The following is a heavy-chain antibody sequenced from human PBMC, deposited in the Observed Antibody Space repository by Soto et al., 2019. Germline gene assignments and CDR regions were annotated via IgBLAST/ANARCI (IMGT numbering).Heavy chain of an antibody. CDR3: ARDGSSDWLTWFDP. V-gene: IGHV1-46*01. CDR1: GYTFTDYY. D-gene: IGHD6-19*01. J-gene: IGHJ5*02. CDR2: ISPSGGST. Sequence: QVQLVQSGADVKKPGASVKVSCKASGYTFTDYYMHWVRQAPGQGLEWMGIISPSGGSTYAQKFQDRVTVTRDTSTSTVYMELSSLRSEDTAVYYCARDGSSDWLTWFDPWGQGTLVTVSS.